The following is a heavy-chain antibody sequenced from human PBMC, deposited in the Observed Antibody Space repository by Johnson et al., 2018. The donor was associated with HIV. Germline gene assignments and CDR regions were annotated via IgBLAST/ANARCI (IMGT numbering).Heavy chain of an antibody. D-gene: IGHD6-6*01. CDR3: ARDTSIAAARAFDI. CDR1: DFTFSNNA. CDR2: ISHDGSNK. J-gene: IGHJ3*02. V-gene: IGHV3-30*14. Sequence: QVQLVESGGGVVQPGRSLRLSCAASDFTFSNNAIHWVRQAPGKGLEWVAVISHDGSNKYYADSVKGRFTISRDNSKNTLYLQMNSLRADDTAVYYCARDTSIAAARAFDIWGQGTMVTVSS.